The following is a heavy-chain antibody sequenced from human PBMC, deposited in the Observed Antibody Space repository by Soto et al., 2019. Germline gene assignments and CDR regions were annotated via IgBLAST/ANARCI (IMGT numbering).Heavy chain of an antibody. D-gene: IGHD1-26*01. V-gene: IGHV1-18*01. CDR2: ISAYNGNT. CDR1: GYNFNSYT. Sequence: QVQLVQSGAEVKKPGASVKVSCKASGYNFNSYTISWVRQAPGQGLEWMGRISAYNGNTNYAQKLQGRVTMTTDTSTSTAYMELGSLRSDDTAVYHCARVVGALGRGFDPWGQGTLVTVSS. J-gene: IGHJ5*02. CDR3: ARVVGALGRGFDP.